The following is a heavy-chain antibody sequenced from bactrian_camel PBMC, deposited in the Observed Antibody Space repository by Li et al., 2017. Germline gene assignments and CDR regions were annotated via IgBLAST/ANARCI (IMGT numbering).Heavy chain of an antibody. Sequence: HVQLVESGGGSVQAGGSLRLSCTASGGTFDDFGMGWYRQAPGKEREGVARILMSTGSTYYVDSVQGRFTISQGSTKSTVYLQLNNLQPEDTAMYYCAAGRTSTLVPVRFTYWGQGTQVTVS. D-gene: IGHD4*01. J-gene: IGHJ4*01. V-gene: IGHV3S63*01. CDR1: GGTFDDFG. CDR2: ILMSTGST. CDR3: AAGRTSTLVPVRFTY.